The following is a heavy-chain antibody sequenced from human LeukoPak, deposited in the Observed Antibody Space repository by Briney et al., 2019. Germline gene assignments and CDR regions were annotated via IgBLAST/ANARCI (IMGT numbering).Heavy chain of an antibody. CDR2: ITWDGRKT. D-gene: IGHD3-16*01. CDR3: AKVGDNWDFDY. Sequence: GGSLRLSCAASGFTFDDYTMHWVRHAPGKGLEWVSLITWDGRKTYYADSVKGRFTISRDNSKNTMYLQMNSLRTEDTAVYYCAKVGDNWDFDYWGQGTLVSVSS. CDR1: GFTFDDYT. V-gene: IGHV3-43*01. J-gene: IGHJ4*02.